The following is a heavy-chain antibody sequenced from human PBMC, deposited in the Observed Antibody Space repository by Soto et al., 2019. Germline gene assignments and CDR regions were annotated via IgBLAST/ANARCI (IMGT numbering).Heavy chain of an antibody. D-gene: IGHD3-16*01. CDR3: ASARRYDLFNF. CDR2: VYHGGNT. J-gene: IGHJ1*01. CDR1: GFSISSGNY. Sequence: PWENLALTCAVSGFSISSGNYWGWIRKHPGKGLEWIGSVYHGGNTYYNPSLKSRVSISIDLSKNQFSLKLTSVTAADTAAYYCASARRYDLFNFWGQGTVVTGSS. V-gene: IGHV4-38-2*01.